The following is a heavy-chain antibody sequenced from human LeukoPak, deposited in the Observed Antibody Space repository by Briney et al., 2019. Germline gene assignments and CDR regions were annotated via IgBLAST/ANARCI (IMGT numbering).Heavy chain of an antibody. CDR2: IKKDGTDK. Sequence: GGSLRLSCVASGFTFSNSLMTWVRQAPGKGLEWVAGIKKDGTDKYYVDSVKGRFTISRDNAKNSLYLQMNSLRAEDTAMYYCAGSGYWGQGTLVTVSS. D-gene: IGHD6-25*01. CDR1: GFTFSNSL. CDR3: AGSGY. J-gene: IGHJ4*02. V-gene: IGHV3-7*05.